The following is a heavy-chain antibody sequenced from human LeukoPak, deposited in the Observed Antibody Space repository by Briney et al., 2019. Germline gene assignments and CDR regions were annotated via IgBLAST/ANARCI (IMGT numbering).Heavy chain of an antibody. CDR2: IIPIFGTA. D-gene: IGHD5-24*01. V-gene: IGHV1-69*13. CDR1: GGTFSSYA. Sequence: ASVKVSCKASGGTFSSYAISWVRQAPGQGLEWMGGIIPIFGTANYAQKFQGRVTITADESTSTAYMELSSLRSEDTAVYYCARGLRDGHKTFDYWGRGTLVTVSS. CDR3: ARGLRDGHKTFDY. J-gene: IGHJ4*02.